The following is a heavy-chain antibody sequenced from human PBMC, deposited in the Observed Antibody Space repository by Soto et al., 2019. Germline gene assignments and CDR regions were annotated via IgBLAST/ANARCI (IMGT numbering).Heavy chain of an antibody. J-gene: IGHJ6*04. D-gene: IGHD4-4*01. CDR2: INPDGGGT. Sequence: VQLVQSVAEVKKPGASVKVSCKASGYTFTSYYMHWVRLAPGQGIEWMGIINPDGGGTSYAQQFQGRVIMTRDTSTITVSMAMSILRSEDTAVNYCAVGGNYLSMDVWGKGTTVTVSS. CDR3: AVGGNYLSMDV. V-gene: IGHV1-46*01. CDR1: GYTFTSYY.